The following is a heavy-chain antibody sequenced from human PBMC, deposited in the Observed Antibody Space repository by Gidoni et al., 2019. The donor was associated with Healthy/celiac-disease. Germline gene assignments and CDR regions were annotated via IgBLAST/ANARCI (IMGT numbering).Heavy chain of an antibody. J-gene: IGHJ4*02. D-gene: IGHD3-22*01. Sequence: EVQLVESGGGLVQPGGSLRLSCAASGFTFSSYAMSWVRQAPGKGLEWVSAISGSGGSTYYADSVKGRFTISRDNSKNTLYLQMNSLRAEDTAVYYCAKVGRDYYDSSGYYYEAYYFDYWGQGTLVTVSS. CDR3: AKVGRDYYDSSGYYYEAYYFDY. V-gene: IGHV3-23*04. CDR1: GFTFSSYA. CDR2: ISGSGGST.